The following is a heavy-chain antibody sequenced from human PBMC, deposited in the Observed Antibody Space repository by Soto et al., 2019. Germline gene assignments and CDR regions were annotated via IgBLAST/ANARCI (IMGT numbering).Heavy chain of an antibody. Sequence: XSVKVSFKASGYFFISYGIIWVRQAPGQGLEWMGWISAYNGDTDYAQKFQGRVSMITDTSTNTAYLDLRSLTSDDTATYFCARRTRWNDGGYYNYAMDVWGQGTKVTVSS. J-gene: IGHJ6*02. CDR3: ARRTRWNDGGYYNYAMDV. V-gene: IGHV1-18*01. CDR2: ISAYNGDT. D-gene: IGHD1-1*01. CDR1: GYFFISYG.